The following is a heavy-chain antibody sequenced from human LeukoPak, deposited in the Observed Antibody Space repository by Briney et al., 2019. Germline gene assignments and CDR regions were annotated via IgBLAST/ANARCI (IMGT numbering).Heavy chain of an antibody. V-gene: IGHV3-23*01. J-gene: IGHJ5*01. CDR1: GFTFSSYA. CDR3: AKEDYRDYTTGFDS. D-gene: IGHD4-17*01. CDR2: ISSSGSRT. Sequence: PGGSLRLSCAASGFTFSSYAMSWVRQAPGKGLEWVSAISSSGSRTYYVASVKGRFTISRDNSKNTLYLQMNSLRAEDTAIYYCAKEDYRDYTTGFDSWGQGTLVTVSS.